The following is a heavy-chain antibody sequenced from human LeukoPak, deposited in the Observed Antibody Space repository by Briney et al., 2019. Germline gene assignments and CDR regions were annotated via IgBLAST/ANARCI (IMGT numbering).Heavy chain of an antibody. J-gene: IGHJ4*02. CDR1: SGSISSGTYS. CDR2: IDYSGRP. V-gene: IGHV4-31*03. Sequence: PSETLSLTCTVSSGSISSGTYSWNWIRQHPGKGLEWIGHIDYSGRPYYTPSLRRRVTISGDTSNNQFSLKLTSVTAADSALYFCARGITVFGVVATTYFDYWGQGILVTVSS. D-gene: IGHD3-3*01. CDR3: ARGITVFGVVATTYFDY.